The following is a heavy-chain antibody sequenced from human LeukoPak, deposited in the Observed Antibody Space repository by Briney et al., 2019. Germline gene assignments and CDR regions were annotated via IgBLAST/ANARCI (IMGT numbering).Heavy chain of an antibody. CDR3: ATADGSGVDY. CDR2: FDPEDGET. V-gene: IGHV1-24*01. D-gene: IGHD3-10*01. CDR1: GYTLTELP. Sequence: ASVKVSCKVSGYTLTELPMHWVRQAPGKGLEWMGGFDPEDGETIYAQKFQGRVTMTEDTSTDTAYMELSSLSSEDTAVYYCATADGSGVDYWGQGTLVTVSS. J-gene: IGHJ4*02.